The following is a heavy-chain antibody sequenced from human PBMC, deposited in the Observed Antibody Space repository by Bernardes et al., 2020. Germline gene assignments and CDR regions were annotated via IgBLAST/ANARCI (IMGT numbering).Heavy chain of an antibody. V-gene: IGHV1-46*01. CDR3: ALSDCSGGSCYPHKY. CDR2: INPSGGDT. J-gene: IGHJ4*02. D-gene: IGHD2-15*01. Sequence: ASVKVSCMASGYTFTNYYMHWVRQGPGQGLEWMGIINPSGGDTTYAQKFQGRVTMTRDTSTSTVYMELSSLRSEDTAVYYCALSDCSGGSCYPHKYWGQGTLVTVSS. CDR1: GYTFTNYY.